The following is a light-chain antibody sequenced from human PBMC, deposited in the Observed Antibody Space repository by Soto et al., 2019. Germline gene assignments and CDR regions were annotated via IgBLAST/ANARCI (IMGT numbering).Light chain of an antibody. V-gene: IGKV1-5*03. CDR1: QSVSGW. Sequence: DIQMTQSPSTLSASVGDTVTVTCRASQSVSGWLAWYQQKPGKVPKLLISKASSLESGVPSRFSGSGSGTEFTLTISSLQPDDFATYYCQQYGAYRAFGQGTKVDIK. CDR2: KAS. J-gene: IGKJ1*01. CDR3: QQYGAYRA.